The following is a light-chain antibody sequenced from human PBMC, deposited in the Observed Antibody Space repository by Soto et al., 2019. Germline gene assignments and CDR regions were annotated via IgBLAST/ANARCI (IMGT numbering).Light chain of an antibody. V-gene: IGKV1-39*01. CDR1: QSISSY. CDR3: QQSYSTPPT. CDR2: AAS. J-gene: IGKJ1*01. Sequence: DIQMTQSPSSLSASVGDRVTITCRASQSISSYLNWYQQKPGKAPKLLIYAASSSQSGVPSRFSGSGSGTDFTLTISSLQPEDFATYYCQQSYSTPPTFGQGTRWISN.